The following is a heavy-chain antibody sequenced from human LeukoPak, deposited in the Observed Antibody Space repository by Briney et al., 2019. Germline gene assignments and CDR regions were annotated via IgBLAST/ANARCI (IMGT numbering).Heavy chain of an antibody. CDR3: ARGEIVVTANWFDP. D-gene: IGHD3-22*01. CDR2: IIPIFGTA. V-gene: IGHV1-69*15. CDR1: AGTFSSYA. J-gene: IGHJ5*02. Sequence: SSLKVSCKASAGTFSSYAISWVRQAPGQGRKWMGRIIPIFGTANYAQKFQGSVTITSEESTSTASIQLSSRRSEDTAVYYCARGEIVVTANWFDPWGQGTLVTVSS.